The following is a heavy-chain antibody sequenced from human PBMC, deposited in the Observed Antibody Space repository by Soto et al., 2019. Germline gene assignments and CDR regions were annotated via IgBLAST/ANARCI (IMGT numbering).Heavy chain of an antibody. CDR1: GFSFRSYA. CDR2: FSAGGRA. V-gene: IGHV3-23*01. CDR3: AKESMPEHYGDTLFDY. Sequence: QLLESGGGWIQPGGSLRLSCEASGFSFRSYALSWVRQAPGKGLEWVSTFSAGGRAYYADSVKGRFTIAKDTSKNTLILQARSLRAEDTAVYYCAKESMPEHYGDTLFDYWGQGTRVTVSS. J-gene: IGHJ4*02. D-gene: IGHD4-17*01.